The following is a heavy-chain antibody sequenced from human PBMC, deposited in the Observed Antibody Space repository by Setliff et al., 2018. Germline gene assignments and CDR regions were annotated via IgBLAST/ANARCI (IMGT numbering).Heavy chain of an antibody. D-gene: IGHD3-3*01. Sequence: ASVKVSCKVSGYTLTELSMHWVRQAPGKGLEWMGGFDPEDGETIYAQKFQGRVTMTEDTSTDTAYMELSSLRSEDTAVYYCARDRFYNSWSGTSITAPHDAFDIWGQGTMVTVSS. CDR3: ARDRFYNSWSGTSITAPHDAFDI. CDR1: GYTLTELS. V-gene: IGHV1-24*01. J-gene: IGHJ3*02. CDR2: FDPEDGET.